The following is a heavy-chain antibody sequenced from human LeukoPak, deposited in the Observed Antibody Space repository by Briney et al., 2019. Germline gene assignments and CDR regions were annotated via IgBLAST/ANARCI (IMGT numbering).Heavy chain of an antibody. J-gene: IGHJ3*02. V-gene: IGHV3-23*01. CDR1: GFAFRSYS. Sequence: GGSLRLSCAASGFAFRSYSMNWVRQAPGKGLEWVSIISAGSSSIYYADSVKGRFTISRDNSKNPLYLQMDSLRADDTAVYYCAKKGQGGSGFVSLDIWGQGTMVTVSS. D-gene: IGHD3-10*01. CDR3: AKKGQGGSGFVSLDI. CDR2: ISAGSSSI.